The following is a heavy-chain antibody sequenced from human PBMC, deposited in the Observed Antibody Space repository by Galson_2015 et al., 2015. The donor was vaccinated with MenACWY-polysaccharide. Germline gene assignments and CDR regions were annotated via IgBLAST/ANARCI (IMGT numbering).Heavy chain of an antibody. CDR2: ISGSGGST. V-gene: IGHV3-23*01. CDR3: AKSSYLCPTCSPTHWFDL. J-gene: IGHJ5*02. D-gene: IGHD3-22*01. CDR1: GFRFSSYA. Sequence: GSLRLSCAASGFRFSSYAMSWVRQAPGKGPEWVSGISGSGGSTYYADSVKGRFTISRDNSKNTVYVEMKSLRAEDTALYYCAKSSYLCPTCSPTHWFDLWGQGTLVTVSS.